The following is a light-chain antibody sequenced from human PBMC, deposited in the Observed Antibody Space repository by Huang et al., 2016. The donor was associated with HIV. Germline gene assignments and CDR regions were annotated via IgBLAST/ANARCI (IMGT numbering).Light chain of an antibody. Sequence: DLQMTQSPSTLSASVGDRVIITCRASQSLSNWLAWYQQKPGKAPKLLIYKATTLESGVPSRFIGSGSGTKFTITISSLQPDDFAAYYCQQCNSIPITFGQGTRLEI. CDR2: KAT. CDR1: QSLSNW. V-gene: IGKV1-5*03. J-gene: IGKJ5*01. CDR3: QQCNSIPIT.